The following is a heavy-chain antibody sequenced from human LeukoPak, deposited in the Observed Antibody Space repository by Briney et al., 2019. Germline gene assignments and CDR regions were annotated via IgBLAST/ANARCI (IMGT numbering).Heavy chain of an antibody. CDR2: ISGSGGST. J-gene: IGHJ3*02. Sequence: GGSLRLSCAASGFTFSNAWMNWVRQAPEKGLEWVSAISGSGGSTYYADSVKGRFTISRDNSKNTLYLQMNSLRAEDTAVYYCAKDARGITMIVVVITPYAFDIWGQGTMVTVSS. V-gene: IGHV3-23*01. CDR3: AKDARGITMIVVVITPYAFDI. CDR1: GFTFSNAW. D-gene: IGHD3-22*01.